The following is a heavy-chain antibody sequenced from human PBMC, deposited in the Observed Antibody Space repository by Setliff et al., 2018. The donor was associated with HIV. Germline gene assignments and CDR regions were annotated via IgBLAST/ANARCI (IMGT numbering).Heavy chain of an antibody. CDR3: ASARFLEWLSSYYFDY. CDR2: IYYSGST. J-gene: IGHJ4*02. Sequence: SETLSLTCTVSGGSISSSSYYWGWIRQPPGKGLEWIGSIYYSGSTYYNPSLKSRVTISVDTSKNQFSLELSSVTAADTAVYYCASARFLEWLSSYYFDYWGQGTLVTVSS. D-gene: IGHD3-3*01. CDR1: GGSISSSSYY. V-gene: IGHV4-39*07.